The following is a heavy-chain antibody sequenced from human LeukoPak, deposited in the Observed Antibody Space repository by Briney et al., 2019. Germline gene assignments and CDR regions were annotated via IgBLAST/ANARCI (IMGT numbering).Heavy chain of an antibody. CDR1: GYTFTSYG. V-gene: IGHV1-18*01. CDR2: ISAYNGNT. Sequence: GASVKVSCKASGYTFTSYGIRWVRQAPGQGLEWMGWISAYNGNTNYAQKLQGRVTMTTDTSTSTAYMELRSLRSDDTAVYYCARGSPHYYDSSGYPPSDYWGQGTLVTVSS. J-gene: IGHJ4*02. CDR3: ARGSPHYYDSSGYPPSDY. D-gene: IGHD3-22*01.